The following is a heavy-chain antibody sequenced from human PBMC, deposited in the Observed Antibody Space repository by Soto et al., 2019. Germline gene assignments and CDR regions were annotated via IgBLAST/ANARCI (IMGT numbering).Heavy chain of an antibody. CDR1: GYTFTSYA. CDR2: INAGNGNT. V-gene: IGHV1-3*01. J-gene: IGHJ4*02. CDR3: ARAIVATIPPRI. Sequence: GASVKVPCKASGYTFTSYAMHWVRQAPGPRLEWMGWINAGNGNTKYSQKFQGRVTITRDTSASTAYMELSSLRSEDTAVYYCARAIVATIPPRIWGQGTLVTVSS. D-gene: IGHD5-12*01.